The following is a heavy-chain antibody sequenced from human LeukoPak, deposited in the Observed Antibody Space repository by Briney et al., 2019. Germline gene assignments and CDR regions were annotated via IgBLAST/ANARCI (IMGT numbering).Heavy chain of an antibody. CDR2: IYSGGST. CDR3: ARGSIAAAGTYFDY. D-gene: IGHD6-13*01. CDR1: GFTFSSYS. J-gene: IGHJ4*02. Sequence: GGSLRLSCAASGFTFSSYSMNWVRQAPGKGLEWVSVIYSGGSTYYADSVKGRFTISRDNSKNTLYLQMNSLRAEDTAVYYCARGSIAAAGTYFDYWGQGTLVTVSS. V-gene: IGHV3-53*01.